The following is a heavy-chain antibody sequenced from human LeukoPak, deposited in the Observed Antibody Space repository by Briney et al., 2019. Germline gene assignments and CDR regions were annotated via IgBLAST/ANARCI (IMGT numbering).Heavy chain of an antibody. CDR1: GFTFSSYA. V-gene: IGHV3-23*01. CDR2: ISGSGGST. D-gene: IGHD3-3*01. CDR3: AKGVGIWSGYYGEFQH. Sequence: GGSLRLSCAASGFTFSSYAMSWVRQAPGKGLEWVSAISGSGGSTYYADSVKGRFTISRDNSKNTLYLQMNSLRAEDTAVYYCAKGVGIWSGYYGEFQHWGQGTLVTVSS. J-gene: IGHJ1*01.